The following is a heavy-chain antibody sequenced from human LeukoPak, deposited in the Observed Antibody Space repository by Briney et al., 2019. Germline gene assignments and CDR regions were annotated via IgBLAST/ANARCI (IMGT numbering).Heavy chain of an antibody. CDR1: GFTFRSYP. Sequence: GASLRLSCAASGFTFRSYPMNWVRQAPGKGLEWVSSIRATGGDIHYADSVRGRFTISRDDTRKSLFLQMNSLRAEDTAVYYCARIISAVYSGSYQAPIDYWGQGTLVTVSS. J-gene: IGHJ4*02. V-gene: IGHV3-21*01. D-gene: IGHD1-26*01. CDR3: ARIISAVYSGSYQAPIDY. CDR2: IRATGGDI.